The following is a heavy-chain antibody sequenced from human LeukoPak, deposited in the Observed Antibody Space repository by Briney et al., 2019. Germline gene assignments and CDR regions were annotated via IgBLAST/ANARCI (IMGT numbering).Heavy chain of an antibody. J-gene: IGHJ4*02. CDR1: GGSISSYY. V-gene: IGHV4-59*01. CDR2: IYYSGST. D-gene: IGHD3-10*01. CDR3: AREGYGGSAGSDFDY. Sequence: SETLSLTCTVSGGSISSYYWSWIRQPPGKGLEWIGYIYYSGSTNYNPSLKSRVTISVDTSKNQFSLKLSPVTAADTAVYYCAREGYGGSAGSDFDYWGQGTLVTVSS.